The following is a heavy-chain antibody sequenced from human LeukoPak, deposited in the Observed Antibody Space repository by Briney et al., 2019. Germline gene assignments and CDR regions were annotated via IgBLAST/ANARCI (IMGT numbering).Heavy chain of an antibody. Sequence: ASVKVSCRASGYTFTSYGISWVRQAPGQGLEWMGWISAYNGNTNYAQKLQGRVTMTTDTSTSTAYMELRSLRSDDTAVYYCAREGDQLLYTDCGMDVWGQGTTVTVSS. J-gene: IGHJ6*02. CDR2: ISAYNGNT. D-gene: IGHD2-2*02. V-gene: IGHV1-18*01. CDR3: AREGDQLLYTDCGMDV. CDR1: GYTFTSYG.